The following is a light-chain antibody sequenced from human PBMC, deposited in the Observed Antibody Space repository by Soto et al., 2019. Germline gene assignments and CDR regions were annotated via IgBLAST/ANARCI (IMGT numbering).Light chain of an antibody. CDR2: GAS. CDR3: QQYCTSPPGT. CDR1: QSVSSSY. V-gene: IGKV3-20*01. J-gene: IGKJ1*01. Sequence: IVLTQSPGTLSLSPGERATLSYRASQSVSSSYLAWYQQKPGQAPRLLIYGASSRATGIPDRFSGSGSGTDFTLTISRLEPEDVAVYYCQQYCTSPPGTFGQGTKVEIK.